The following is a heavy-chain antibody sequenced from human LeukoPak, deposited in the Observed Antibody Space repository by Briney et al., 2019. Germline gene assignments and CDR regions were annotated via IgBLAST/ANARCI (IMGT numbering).Heavy chain of an antibody. CDR2: IHRSGST. CDR3: AREIVGGFNPGAY. V-gene: IGHV4-4*02. J-gene: IGHJ4*02. CDR1: PDSPTSNL. Sequence: SETVALACTVSPDSPTSNLWSWVRQPPGKGLEWIGEIHRSGSTNYNPSLQSRVTISIDRSKNQIALELSSVTAADTAVYYCAREIVGGFNPGAYWGQGTLVTVSS. D-gene: IGHD1-14*01.